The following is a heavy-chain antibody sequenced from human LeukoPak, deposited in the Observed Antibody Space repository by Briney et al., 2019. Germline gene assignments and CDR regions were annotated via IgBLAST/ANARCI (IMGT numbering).Heavy chain of an antibody. CDR2: ISSSGSTI. V-gene: IGHV3-48*01. CDR1: GFTFSSYS. J-gene: IGHJ4*02. Sequence: SGGTLRLSCVVSGFTFSSYSMSWVRQAPGKGLEWVSYISSSGSTIYYADSVKGRFTISRDNAKNSLYLQMNSLRAEDTAVYYCAVLTYQLLDYYFDYWGQGTLVTVSS. D-gene: IGHD2-2*01. CDR3: AVLTYQLLDYYFDY.